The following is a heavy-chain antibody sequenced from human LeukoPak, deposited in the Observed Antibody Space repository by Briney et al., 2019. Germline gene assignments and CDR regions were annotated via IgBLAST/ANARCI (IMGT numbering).Heavy chain of an antibody. Sequence: ASVKVSCKASGYTFTSYDINWVRQATGQGLEWMGWMNPNSGNTGYAQKFQGRVTMTRNTSISTAYMELSSLRSEDTALYYCARGGGRVLRYFDWLRKSRFKTGYYFDYWGQGTLVTVSS. CDR1: GYTFTSYD. CDR2: MNPNSGNT. J-gene: IGHJ4*02. V-gene: IGHV1-8*01. D-gene: IGHD3-9*01. CDR3: ARGGGRVLRYFDWLRKSRFKTGYYFDY.